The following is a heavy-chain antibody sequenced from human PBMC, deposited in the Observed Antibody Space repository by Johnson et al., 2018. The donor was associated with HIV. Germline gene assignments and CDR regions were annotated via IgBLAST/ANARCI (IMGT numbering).Heavy chain of an antibody. V-gene: IGHV3-23*04. CDR1: GFTFSSYA. J-gene: IGHJ3*02. D-gene: IGHD3-10*01. CDR3: AKDLWEYYDGSGRDGAFDI. CDR2: ISGSGGST. Sequence: VQLVESGGGLVQPGGSLRLSCAASGFTFSSYAMSWVRQAPGKGLEWVSAISGSGGSTYYADSVKGRFTISRDNSKNTLYLQMNSLRAEDTAVYYCAKDLWEYYDGSGRDGAFDIWGQGTMVTVSS.